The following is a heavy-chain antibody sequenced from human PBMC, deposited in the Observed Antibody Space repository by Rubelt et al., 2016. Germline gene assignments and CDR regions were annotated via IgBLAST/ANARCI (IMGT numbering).Heavy chain of an antibody. CDR3: ARRLADWTESLGDAFDL. Sequence: QVPLQQWGTGLLKPSETLSRTCAVYVGSFSGHAWAWIRQPPGKGLEWIAEIDHREIINYNPSLKSRLTISIDTSKNQFSLRRSSVSAADTAVYYCARRLADWTESLGDAFDLWSHGAMVTVFS. D-gene: IGHD1-1*01. CDR2: IDHREII. V-gene: IGHV4-34*01. J-gene: IGHJ3*01. CDR1: VGSFSGHA.